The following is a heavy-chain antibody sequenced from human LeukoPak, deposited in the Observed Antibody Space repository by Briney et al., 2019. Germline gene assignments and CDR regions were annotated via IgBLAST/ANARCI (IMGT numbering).Heavy chain of an antibody. CDR2: IKQVGSET. J-gene: IGHJ4*01. V-gene: IGHV3-7*01. CDR1: GFTFSSYW. Sequence: RGSLRLSCAASGFTFSSYWMSWVRQAPGKGLEWVANIKQVGSETYYVDSVKGRFTISRDNAKNSLYLQMNSLRAEETAVYYCARDAHNDFGSGSESNFDYWGQGTLVTVSS. CDR3: ARDAHNDFGSGSESNFDY. D-gene: IGHD3-3*01.